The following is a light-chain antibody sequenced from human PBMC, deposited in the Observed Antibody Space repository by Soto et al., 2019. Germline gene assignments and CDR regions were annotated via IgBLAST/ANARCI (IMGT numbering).Light chain of an antibody. CDR3: QQYGSSPIT. V-gene: IGKV3-20*01. Sequence: EIVLTQSPGTLSLSPGERATLSCRASQSVNSNYLAWYQQKSGQAPRLLIYDASSRATGIPDKFSGSGSGTDFTLTISRLDPEDFAAYYCQQYGSSPITFGQGTRLEIK. CDR2: DAS. J-gene: IGKJ5*01. CDR1: QSVNSNY.